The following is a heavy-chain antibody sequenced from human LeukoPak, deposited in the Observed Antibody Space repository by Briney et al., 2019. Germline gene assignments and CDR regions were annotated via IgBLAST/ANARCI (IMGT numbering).Heavy chain of an antibody. J-gene: IGHJ4*02. D-gene: IGHD3-10*01. V-gene: IGHV3-21*01. Sequence: GGSLRLSCAASGFTFSSYSMNWVRQAPGKGLEWVSSISSSSSYIYYADSVKGRFTISRDNAKNSLYLQMNSLRAEDTAVYYCARDSRHYWLGEFPLLDYWGQGTLVTVSS. CDR1: GFTFSSYS. CDR2: ISSSSSYI. CDR3: ARDSRHYWLGEFPLLDY.